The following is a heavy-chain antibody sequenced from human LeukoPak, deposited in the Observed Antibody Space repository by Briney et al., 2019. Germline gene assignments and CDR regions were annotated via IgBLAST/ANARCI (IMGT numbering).Heavy chain of an antibody. CDR3: ARTYYYESSGYNFGY. D-gene: IGHD3-22*01. Sequence: GESLKTSCKGSGYNFISYWIAWVRQMPGKGLEWMGIIYPGDSDTRYSPSFQGQVTISVDKSISTAYLQWSSLKASDTAMYYCARTYYYESSGYNFGYWGQGTLVTVSS. CDR2: IYPGDSDT. CDR1: GYNFISYW. V-gene: IGHV5-51*01. J-gene: IGHJ4*02.